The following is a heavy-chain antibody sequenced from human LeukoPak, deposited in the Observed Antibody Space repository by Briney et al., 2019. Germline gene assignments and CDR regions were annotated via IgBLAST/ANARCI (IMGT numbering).Heavy chain of an antibody. CDR3: AKYRLIWLPAPVLEY. J-gene: IGHJ4*02. D-gene: IGHD5-24*01. V-gene: IGHV3-7*01. CDR2: IKQDGSEK. Sequence: GGSLRLSCAASGFTFSSYWMSWVRQTPGKGLEWVANIKQDGSEKSSVDSVKGRFTISRDNAKNSLYLQMNSLRPEDTAVYYCAKYRLIWLPAPVLEYWGQGTLVTVSS. CDR1: GFTFSSYW.